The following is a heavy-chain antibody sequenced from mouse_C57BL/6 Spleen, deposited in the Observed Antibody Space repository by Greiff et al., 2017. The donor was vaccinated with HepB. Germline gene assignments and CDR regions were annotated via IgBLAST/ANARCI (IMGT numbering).Heavy chain of an antibody. CDR3: TAITTVVAPYWYFDV. D-gene: IGHD1-1*01. CDR1: GYTFTSYW. J-gene: IGHJ1*03. Sequence: EVQLQESGTVLARPGASVKMSCKTSGYTFTSYWMHWVKQRPGQGLEWIGAIYPGNSDTSYNQKFKGKAKLTAVTSASTAYMELSSLTNEDSAVYYGTAITTVVAPYWYFDVWGTGTTVTVSS. V-gene: IGHV1-5*01. CDR2: IYPGNSDT.